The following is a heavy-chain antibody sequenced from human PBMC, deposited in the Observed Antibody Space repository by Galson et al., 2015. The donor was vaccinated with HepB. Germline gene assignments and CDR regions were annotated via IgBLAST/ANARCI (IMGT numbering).Heavy chain of an antibody. CDR2: INSDGSST. J-gene: IGHJ3*02. CDR1: GFTFSSYW. CDR3: ARVLAYCSGGSCYSDDAFDI. V-gene: IGHV3-74*01. D-gene: IGHD2-15*01. Sequence: SLRLSCAASGFTFSSYWMHWVRQAPGKGLVWVSRINSDGSSTSYADSVKGRFTISRDNAKNTLYLQMNSLRAEDTAVYYCARVLAYCSGGSCYSDDAFDIWGQGTMVTVSS.